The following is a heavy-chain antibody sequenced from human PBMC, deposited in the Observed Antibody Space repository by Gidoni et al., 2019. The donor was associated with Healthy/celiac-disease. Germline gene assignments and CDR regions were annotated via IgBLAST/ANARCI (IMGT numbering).Heavy chain of an antibody. CDR2: IYYSGST. V-gene: IGHV4-59*01. Sequence: QVQLQESGPGLVKPSETLSLTCTVSGGSISSYYWSWIRQPPGKGLEWMGYIYYSGSTNYNPSLKSRVTISVDTSKNQFSLKLGSVTAADTAVYYCARDLSIAAAGTSWDAFDIWGQGTMVTVSS. CDR1: GGSISSYY. J-gene: IGHJ3*02. CDR3: ARDLSIAAAGTSWDAFDI. D-gene: IGHD6-13*01.